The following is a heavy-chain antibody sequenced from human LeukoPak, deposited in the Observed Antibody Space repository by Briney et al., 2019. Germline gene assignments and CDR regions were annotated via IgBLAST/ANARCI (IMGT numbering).Heavy chain of an antibody. Sequence: PGGSLRLSCVASGFLFSGSPINWVRQAPGKGLEWISYISSSSGSINYADSVKGRFTISRDNAKNSLFLQMNGLRDEDTAVYYCARGIRYADYWGQGALFTVSS. CDR2: ISSSSGSI. CDR1: GFLFSGSP. J-gene: IGHJ4*02. V-gene: IGHV3-48*02. CDR3: ARGIRYADY. D-gene: IGHD3-16*01.